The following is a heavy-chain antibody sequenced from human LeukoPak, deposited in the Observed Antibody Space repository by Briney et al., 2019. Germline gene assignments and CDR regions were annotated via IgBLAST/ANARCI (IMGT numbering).Heavy chain of an antibody. CDR2: IIVSGTT. D-gene: IGHD6-25*01. CDR3: AKGSVGNADFAS. Sequence: GGSLRLSCAASGFTFNSFSMTWVRQAPGKGLEWVSSIIVSGTTYYADSVKGRFTISRDSFRGTLFLQMDSLRVEDTAVYFCAKGSVGNADFASWGQGALVTVSS. CDR1: GFTFNSFS. J-gene: IGHJ4*02. V-gene: IGHV3-23*01.